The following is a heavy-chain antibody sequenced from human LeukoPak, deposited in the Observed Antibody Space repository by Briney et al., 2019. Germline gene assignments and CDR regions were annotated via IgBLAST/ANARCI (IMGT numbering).Heavy chain of an antibody. CDR2: ISGTGGTI. CDR3: ARETVAGTSYFDY. CDR1: GFTFSSYA. J-gene: IGHJ4*02. D-gene: IGHD6-19*01. V-gene: IGHV3-23*01. Sequence: PGGSLRLSCGASGFTFSSYAMSWVRQTPGKGLERVSAISGTGGTIYYADSVKGRFTISRDNAKNSLYLQMNSLRAEDTAVYYCARETVAGTSYFDYWGQGTLVTVSS.